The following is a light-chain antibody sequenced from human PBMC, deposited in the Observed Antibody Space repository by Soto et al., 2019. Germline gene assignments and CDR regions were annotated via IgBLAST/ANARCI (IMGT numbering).Light chain of an antibody. V-gene: IGLV1-40*01. CDR3: QSYDSSLSVGV. CDR1: SSNIGAGYD. Sequence: QSVLTQPPSVSGAPGQRVTISCTGSSSNIGAGYDVHWYQQLPGTAPKLLIYGNSNRPSGVPDRFSGSKSGTSASLAITGLQAEDDDDYYCQSYDSSLSVGVFGGGTKLTVL. J-gene: IGLJ2*01. CDR2: GNS.